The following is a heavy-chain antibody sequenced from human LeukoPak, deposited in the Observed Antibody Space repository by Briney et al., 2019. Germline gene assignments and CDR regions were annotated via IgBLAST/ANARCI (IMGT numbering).Heavy chain of an antibody. D-gene: IGHD3-16*01. CDR1: GFISDDSL. Sequence: GGSLRLSCVASGFISDDSLMHWVRQAQGKGLEWISLISRDGSTPYYADSVKGRFTISRDNSKNSLFLQMNSLTPEDTAVYYCARDIRGNYFDSWGQGTLVTVSS. CDR3: ARDIRGNYFDS. V-gene: IGHV3-43*01. J-gene: IGHJ4*02. CDR2: ISRDGSTP.